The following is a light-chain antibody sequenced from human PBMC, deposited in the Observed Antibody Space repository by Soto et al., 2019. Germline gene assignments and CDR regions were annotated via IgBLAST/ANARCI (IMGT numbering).Light chain of an antibody. CDR2: GVS. V-gene: IGKV3-20*01. Sequence: DIVLTQSPGTLSLSPGERATLSCRASQSVSSSFLAWYQQRPGQAPRLLIHGVSSRATGIPDRFSGSGSGTDFTLTISSLQSEDFALYYCQQYNNWPPVTFGQGTRLDIK. CDR1: QSVSSSF. J-gene: IGKJ5*01. CDR3: QQYNNWPPVT.